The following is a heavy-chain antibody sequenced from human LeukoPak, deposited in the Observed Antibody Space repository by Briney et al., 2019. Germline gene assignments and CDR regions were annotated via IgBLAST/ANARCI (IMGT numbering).Heavy chain of an antibody. J-gene: IGHJ4*02. CDR2: INSDGSST. V-gene: IGHV3-74*01. Sequence: GGSLRLSCAASGFTFSYYWMSWVRQAPGKGLVWVSRINSDGSSTSYADSVKGRFTISRDNAKNTLYLQMNSLRAEDTAVYYCALPLRDGDFYFDFWGRGTLVTVSS. CDR3: ALPLRDGDFYFDF. CDR1: GFTFSYYW. D-gene: IGHD4-17*01.